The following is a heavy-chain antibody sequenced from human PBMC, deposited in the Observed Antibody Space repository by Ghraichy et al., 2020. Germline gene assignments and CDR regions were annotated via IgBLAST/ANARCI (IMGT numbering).Heavy chain of an antibody. D-gene: IGHD7-27*01. CDR1: GFTLDDYA. V-gene: IGHV3-9*01. Sequence: GGSLRLSCAASGFTLDDYAMRWVRQAPGKGLEWVAGINWNGGSINYADSVKGRFTISRDNAKNSLYLQMNSLRAEDTALYYCAKDLTGDEGYWGQGTLVTVSS. CDR2: INWNGGSI. J-gene: IGHJ4*02. CDR3: AKDLTGDEGY.